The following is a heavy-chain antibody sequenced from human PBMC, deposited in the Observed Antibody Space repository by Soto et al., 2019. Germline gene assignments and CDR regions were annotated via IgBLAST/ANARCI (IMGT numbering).Heavy chain of an antibody. CDR3: ARMSVEMATTYSLDY. Sequence: SETLSLTCAVSGYSITTNYYWGWIRQPPGKGLEWIGSIHHSESTYYNPSLKSRVTMSVDTSKNQFSLKLRSVSAADTAVYYCARMSVEMATTYSLDYWGQGSLVTVSS. CDR2: IHHSEST. J-gene: IGHJ4*02. CDR1: GYSITTNYY. D-gene: IGHD2-15*01. V-gene: IGHV4-38-2*01.